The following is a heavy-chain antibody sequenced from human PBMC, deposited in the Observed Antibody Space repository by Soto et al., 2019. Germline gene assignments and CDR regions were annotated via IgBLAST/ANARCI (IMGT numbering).Heavy chain of an antibody. D-gene: IGHD6-6*01. CDR3: TRDSSRFYYYGMDV. V-gene: IGHV3-49*04. J-gene: IGHJ6*02. Sequence: GGSLRLSCTASGFTFGYYAMSWVRQAPGKGLEWVGFIRSKAYGGTTEYAASVKGRFTISRDDSKSIAYLQMNSLKTEDTAAYYCTRDSSRFYYYGMDVWGQGTTVTVSS. CDR2: IRSKAYGGTT. CDR1: GFTFGYYA.